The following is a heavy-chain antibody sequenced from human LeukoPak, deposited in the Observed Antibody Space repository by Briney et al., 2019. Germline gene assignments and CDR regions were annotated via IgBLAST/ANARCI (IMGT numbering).Heavy chain of an antibody. CDR2: ISYDGSNK. CDR1: GFTFCSYA. J-gene: IGHJ1*01. V-gene: IGHV3-30-3*01. D-gene: IGHD1-26*01. Sequence: GGSLRLSCAACGFTFCSYAMHWVRQAPGKGLEWVAVISYDGSNKYYADSVKGRFTISRDNSKNTLYLQMNSLRAEDTAVYYCARRRYSGSYPFQHWGQGTLVTVSS. CDR3: ARRRYSGSYPFQH.